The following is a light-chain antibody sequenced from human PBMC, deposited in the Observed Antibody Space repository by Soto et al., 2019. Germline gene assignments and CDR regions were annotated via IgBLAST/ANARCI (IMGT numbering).Light chain of an antibody. CDR3: SSYISNSIVV. CDR2: EVS. CDR1: SSDVGDYNY. Sequence: QSARTQPASVSGSPGQSITISCTGTSSDVGDYNYVSWYQQHPGKAPKLIIYEVSHRLSGVSNRFSGSKSGHTASLTISGLQDEDEADYYCSSYISNSIVVFGGGTKLTVL. V-gene: IGLV2-14*01. J-gene: IGLJ2*01.